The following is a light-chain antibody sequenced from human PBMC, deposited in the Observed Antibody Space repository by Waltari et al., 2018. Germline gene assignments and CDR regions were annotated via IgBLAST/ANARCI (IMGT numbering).Light chain of an antibody. CDR3: LQRSSWPWT. Sequence: EIVLTQSPATLSLSPGERATLSCRSSQSVSSYLAWYQQKVGQAPRLLIYDASNRATGIPARFSGSGSGTDFTFTISSLEPEXXXVYYCLQRSSWPWTFGQGTKVEIK. J-gene: IGKJ1*01. V-gene: IGKV3-11*01. CDR2: DAS. CDR1: QSVSSY.